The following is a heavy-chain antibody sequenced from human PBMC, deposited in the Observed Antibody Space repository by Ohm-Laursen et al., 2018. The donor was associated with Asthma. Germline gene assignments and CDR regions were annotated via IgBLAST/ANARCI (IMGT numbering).Heavy chain of an antibody. J-gene: IGHJ4*02. CDR2: INGGNGKT. D-gene: IGHD3-22*01. V-gene: IGHV1-3*01. CDR1: GYTFSGYA. Sequence: ASVKVSCKASGYTFSGYAIHWVRQAPGQRLEWMGWINGGNGKTESSQKFQGRVTITADESTSTAYMELSSLRSEDTAMYYCARVYDSSGYYWFAYWGQGTLVTVSS. CDR3: ARVYDSSGYYWFAY.